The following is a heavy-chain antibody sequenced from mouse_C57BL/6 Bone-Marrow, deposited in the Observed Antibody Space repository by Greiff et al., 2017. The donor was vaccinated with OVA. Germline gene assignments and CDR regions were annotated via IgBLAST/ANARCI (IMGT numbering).Heavy chain of an antibody. D-gene: IGHD1-1*01. CDR2: IYPRSGNT. V-gene: IGHV1-81*01. CDR3: AMPLYYYGSSPYAMDY. CDR1: GYTFTSYG. J-gene: IGHJ4*01. Sequence: VKLVESGAELARPGASVKLSCKASGYTFTSYGISWVKQRTGQGLEWIGEIYPRSGNTYYNEKFKGKATLTADKSSSTAYMELRSLTSEDSAVYFCAMPLYYYGSSPYAMDYWGQGTSVTVSS.